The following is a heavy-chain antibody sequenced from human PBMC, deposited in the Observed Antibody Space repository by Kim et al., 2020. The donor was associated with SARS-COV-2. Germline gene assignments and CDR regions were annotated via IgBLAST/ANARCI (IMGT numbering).Heavy chain of an antibody. Sequence: ASVRGRVTISRDNAKNSLYLQMNSLRAEDTAVYYCARAMVILSTVKDDYWGQGTLVTVSS. CDR3: ARAMVILSTVKDDY. V-gene: IGHV3-11*05. D-gene: IGHD2-21*01. J-gene: IGHJ4*02.